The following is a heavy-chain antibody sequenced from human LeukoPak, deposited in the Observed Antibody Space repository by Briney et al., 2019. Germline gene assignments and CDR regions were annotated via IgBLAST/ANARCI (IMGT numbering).Heavy chain of an antibody. CDR1: GFTFSAYW. D-gene: IGHD4-17*01. Sequence: GGSLRLSCAASGFTFSAYWMSWVRQGPGKGLDWVASINPDGSGTRYVDSVRGRFTISRHNAQNSLYLHMNSLSAEDTVVCYCVRLFGGVTTFDFWGQGTLITVSS. CDR3: VRLFGGVTTFDF. J-gene: IGHJ5*01. V-gene: IGHV3-7*01. CDR2: INPDGSGT.